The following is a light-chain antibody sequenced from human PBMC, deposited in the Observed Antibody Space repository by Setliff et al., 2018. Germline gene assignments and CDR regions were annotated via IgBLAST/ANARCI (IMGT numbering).Light chain of an antibody. CDR3: ISYAGSNNYV. J-gene: IGLJ1*01. V-gene: IGLV2-8*01. Sequence: QSALTQPASVSGSPGQSITISCTGTSSDVGYYNYVSWYQQHPGKAPKLMIYEVTKRPSGVPDRFSGSKSGNTASLTVSGLQAEDEADYYCISYAGSNNYVFGTGTKVTVL. CDR1: SSDVGYYNY. CDR2: EVT.